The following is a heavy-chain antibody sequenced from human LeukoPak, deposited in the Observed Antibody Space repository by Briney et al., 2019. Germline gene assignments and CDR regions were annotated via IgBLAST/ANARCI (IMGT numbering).Heavy chain of an antibody. J-gene: IGHJ4*02. CDR1: GGSISNYY. CDR3: ARDPFRSSFDS. CDR2: IYISGAT. D-gene: IGHD1-26*01. Sequence: SETLSLTCTVSGGSISNYYWNWIRQPAGKEPEWIGRIYISGATNYNPSLKSRVTMSVDKSKNQFSLKLNSVTAADTAMYYCARDPFRSSFDSWGQGILVTVSS. V-gene: IGHV4-4*07.